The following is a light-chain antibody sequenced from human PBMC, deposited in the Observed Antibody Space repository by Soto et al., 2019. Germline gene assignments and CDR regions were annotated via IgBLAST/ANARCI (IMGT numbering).Light chain of an antibody. Sequence: DIQMTQCPSSLSASVGDRVTITCRTSQGISNYLAWYQQKSGKAPKLLIYLASTLRSGVSSRFSGSRSGTDFTLTISSLQPEDVATYYCHKYNSDPLFGGGTKVDIK. CDR1: QGISNY. J-gene: IGKJ4*01. CDR2: LAS. CDR3: HKYNSDPL. V-gene: IGKV1-27*01.